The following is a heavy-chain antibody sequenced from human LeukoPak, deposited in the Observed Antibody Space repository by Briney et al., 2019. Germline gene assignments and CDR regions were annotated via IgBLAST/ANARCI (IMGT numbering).Heavy chain of an antibody. CDR2: IYISGSI. D-gene: IGHD3-10*01. J-gene: IGHJ4*02. V-gene: IGHV4-61*02. CDR3: AREREGPYGYLDY. CDR1: GGSISSASYY. Sequence: SETLSLTCTVSGGSISSASYYWSWIRQPAGKGLEWIGRIYISGSINYKSSLKSRVTISLDTSKNQFSLKLSSVTAADTAVYYCAREREGPYGYLDYWGQGTLVTVSS.